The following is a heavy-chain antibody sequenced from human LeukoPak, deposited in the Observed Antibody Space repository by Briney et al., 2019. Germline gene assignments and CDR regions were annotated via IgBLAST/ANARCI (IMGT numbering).Heavy chain of an antibody. CDR2: IYHSGST. D-gene: IGHD6-19*01. CDR1: GYSISSGYY. V-gene: IGHV4-38-2*02. J-gene: IGHJ4*02. CDR3: ARVNKFSGWYLFDY. Sequence: SETLSLTCTVSGYSISSGYYWGWSRQPPGKGVEWIGSIYHSGSTYYNPSLKSRVTISVDTSKNQFSLKLSSVTAADTAVYYCARVNKFSGWYLFDYWGQGTLVTVSS.